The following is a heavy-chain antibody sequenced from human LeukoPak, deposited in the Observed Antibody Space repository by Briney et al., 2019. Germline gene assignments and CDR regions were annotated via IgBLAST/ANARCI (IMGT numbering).Heavy chain of an antibody. Sequence: GGSLRLSCAASGFSVSGNYMSWVRQAPGKGLEWVSVIYSGGSTYYIESVKGRFTISRDNSKNTVYLQMNSLRDEDTAVYYCARILYDGNDYSFDYWGQGTLVTVSS. D-gene: IGHD3-22*01. CDR2: IYSGGST. J-gene: IGHJ4*02. CDR1: GFSVSGNY. CDR3: ARILYDGNDYSFDY. V-gene: IGHV3-53*05.